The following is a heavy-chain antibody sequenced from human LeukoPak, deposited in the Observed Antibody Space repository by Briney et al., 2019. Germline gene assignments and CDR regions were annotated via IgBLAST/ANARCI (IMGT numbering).Heavy chain of an antibody. J-gene: IGHJ3*02. D-gene: IGHD6-13*01. V-gene: IGHV4-30-4*08. CDR3: ARFELADAFDI. CDR2: IYYSGST. Sequence: SQTLSLTCTVSGGSISSGDYYWSWIRQPPGKGLEWIGYIYYSGSTYYNPSLKSRVTISVDTSKNQFSLKLSSMTAADTAVYYCARFELADAFDIWGQGTMVTVSS. CDR1: GGSISSGDYY.